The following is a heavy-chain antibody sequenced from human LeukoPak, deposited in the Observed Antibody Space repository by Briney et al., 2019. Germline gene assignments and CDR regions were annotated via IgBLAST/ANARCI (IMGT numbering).Heavy chain of an antibody. Sequence: GGSLRLSCAASGFTFSSYAMHWVRQAPGKGLEWVALISYDGSNKYYADSVRGQFTVSRDNSKNMLYLQMNSLRAEDTAVYYCATWGFYENREIISPDIDYWGQGTLVTVSS. V-gene: IGHV3-30*03. CDR1: GFTFSSYA. CDR2: ISYDGSNK. D-gene: IGHD2/OR15-2a*01. CDR3: ATWGFYENREIISPDIDY. J-gene: IGHJ4*02.